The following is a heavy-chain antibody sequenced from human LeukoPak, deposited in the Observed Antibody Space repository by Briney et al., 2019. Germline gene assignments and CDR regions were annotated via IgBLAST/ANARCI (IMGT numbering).Heavy chain of an antibody. Sequence: GGSLRLSCAASGFTFSSYSMNWVRQAPGKGLEWVSYISSSSTTIYYADSVKGRFTVSRDNAKNSLYLQMNSLRAEDTALYYCATTDGLSGYWDLNYWGQGTLVTVSS. J-gene: IGHJ4*02. CDR2: ISSSSTTI. D-gene: IGHD3-22*01. CDR3: ATTDGLSGYWDLNY. CDR1: GFTFSSYS. V-gene: IGHV3-48*01.